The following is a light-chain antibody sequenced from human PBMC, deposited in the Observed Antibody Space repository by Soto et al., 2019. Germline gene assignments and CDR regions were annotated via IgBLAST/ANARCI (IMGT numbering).Light chain of an antibody. CDR1: QGISSS. Sequence: DIQLTQSPSFLSACVGDRVTITCRASQGISSSLAWYQQNPRKAPRLLISAASTLQSGVPSRFSGSGSGTEFTLTISSLQPEDFATYDWQQLNSYPLSFGVGTKVEIK. CDR2: AAS. V-gene: IGKV1-9*01. J-gene: IGKJ4*01. CDR3: QQLNSYPLS.